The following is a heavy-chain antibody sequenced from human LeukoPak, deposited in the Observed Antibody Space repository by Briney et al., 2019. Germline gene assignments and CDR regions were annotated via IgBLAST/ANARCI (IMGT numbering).Heavy chain of an antibody. J-gene: IGHJ4*02. D-gene: IGHD1-26*01. CDR2: ISPDGSIT. Sequence: GGSLRLSCAASGFTFSTYWLHWVRQAPGKGLEWVSRISPDGSITDYADSVRGRFTISRDNSKNTLYLQMNSVTYEDTAVYFCVRIVGHTTTDFWGQGTIVTVSS. CDR1: GFTFSTYW. CDR3: VRIVGHTTTDF. V-gene: IGHV3-74*01.